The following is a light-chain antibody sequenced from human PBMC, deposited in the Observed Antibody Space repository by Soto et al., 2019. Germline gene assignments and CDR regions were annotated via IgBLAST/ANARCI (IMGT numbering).Light chain of an antibody. CDR3: GTWDSNLVAFV. V-gene: IGLV2-8*01. Sequence: QSVLTQPPSASGSPGQSVTISCTGSSSDVGGYEYVSWYQQHPGKAPKLIIYEVIKRPSGVPDRFSGSKSGNTASLTVSGLQAEDEADYYCGTWDSNLVAFVFGTGTKLTVL. J-gene: IGLJ1*01. CDR1: SSDVGGYEY. CDR2: EVI.